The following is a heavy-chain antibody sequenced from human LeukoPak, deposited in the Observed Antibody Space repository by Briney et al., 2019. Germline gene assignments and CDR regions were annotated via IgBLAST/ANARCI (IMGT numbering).Heavy chain of an antibody. CDR2: IYYSGGST. J-gene: IGHJ5*02. D-gene: IGHD1-20*01. CDR1: NYSISSSHY. CDR3: ARDHTTLTGHIQYFDP. V-gene: IGHV4-38-2*02. Sequence: SETLSLTCTVSNYSISSSHYWGWIRQSPGKGLEWIGSIYYSGGSTFYNPSLESRITISVDTSKNQFSLKLNSVTAADTAVYYCARDHTTLTGHIQYFDPWGQGTLVTVSS.